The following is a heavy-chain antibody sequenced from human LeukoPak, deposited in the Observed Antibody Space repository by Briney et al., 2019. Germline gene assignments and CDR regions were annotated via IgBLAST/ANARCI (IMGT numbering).Heavy chain of an antibody. CDR1: GGSISSSNYY. V-gene: IGHV4-39*02. Sequence: SETLFLTCTVSGGSISSSNYYWGWIRQPPGKGLEWIGNIYCSGSTYYNPSLKSRVTISVDTSKNHFSLKLSSVTAADTAVYYCARLVAVAGVFDYWGQGTLVTVSS. CDR2: IYCSGST. CDR3: ARLVAVAGVFDY. D-gene: IGHD6-19*01. J-gene: IGHJ4*02.